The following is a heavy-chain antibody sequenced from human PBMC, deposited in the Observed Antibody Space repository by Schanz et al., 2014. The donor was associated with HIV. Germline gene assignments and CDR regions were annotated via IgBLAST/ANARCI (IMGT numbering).Heavy chain of an antibody. CDR2: ISDSGRTT. CDR3: AKDPYQGSSGWLD. Sequence: EVQLLESGGGLLQPGGSLRLSCAASGFTFSNAWMSWARQAPGKGLEWVSAISDSGRTTYYGDSAKGRFTISRDNSKNTLYLQMHSLRAEDTAVYYCAKDPYQGSSGWLDWGQGTLVTVSS. V-gene: IGHV3-23*01. J-gene: IGHJ1*01. D-gene: IGHD6-19*01. CDR1: GFTFSNAW.